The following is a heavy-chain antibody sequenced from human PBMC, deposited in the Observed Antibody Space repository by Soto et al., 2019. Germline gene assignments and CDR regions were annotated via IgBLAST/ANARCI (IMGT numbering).Heavy chain of an antibody. D-gene: IGHD6-19*01. CDR1: GYTFTSYG. J-gene: IGHJ6*02. V-gene: IGHV1-18*04. CDR2: ISAYNGNT. CDR3: ARVVAVAGTVGYYYYGMDV. Sequence: GASVKVSCKASGYTFTSYGISWVRQAPGQGLEWMGWISAYNGNTNYAQKLQGRVTMTTDTSTSTAYMELRSLRSDDTAVYYCARVVAVAGTVGYYYYGMDVWGQGTMVTVSS.